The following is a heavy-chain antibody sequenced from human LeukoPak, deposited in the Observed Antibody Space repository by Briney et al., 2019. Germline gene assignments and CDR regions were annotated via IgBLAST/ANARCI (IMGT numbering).Heavy chain of an antibody. V-gene: IGHV5-51*01. Sequence: GESLKISCKGSGYSFISYWIGWVRQMPGKGLEWMGIIYPGDSDTKYSPSFQGQVTISADRSTRIAYLQWGSLKASDTAMYYCARSRGPRAFDHWGQGTLATVSS. CDR1: GYSFISYW. J-gene: IGHJ4*02. CDR3: ARSRGPRAFDH. CDR2: IYPGDSDT. D-gene: IGHD3-10*01.